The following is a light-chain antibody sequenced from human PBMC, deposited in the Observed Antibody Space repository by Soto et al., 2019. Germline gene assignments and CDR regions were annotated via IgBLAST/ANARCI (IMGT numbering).Light chain of an antibody. J-gene: IGKJ1*01. CDR3: QQYGRT. V-gene: IGKV3-20*01. Sequence: VLTLSPGTLSLSPGEIAALSCRASESVSGSYIAWYQQKVGQSPRLLIYGASNRATGIPDRFSGSGSGTDFTLTISRLEPEDFAMYYCQQYGRTFGLGTKVDI. CDR1: ESVSGSY. CDR2: GAS.